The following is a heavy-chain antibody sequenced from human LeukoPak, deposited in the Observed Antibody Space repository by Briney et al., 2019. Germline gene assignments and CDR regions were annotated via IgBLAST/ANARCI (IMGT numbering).Heavy chain of an antibody. Sequence: SVKVSCKASGGTFSSYAISWVRQAPGQGLEWMGGIIPIFGTANHAQKFQGRVTITADESTSTAYMELSSLRSEDTAVYYCARGSYGSGPYYYYMDVWGKGTTVTISS. J-gene: IGHJ6*03. CDR1: GGTFSSYA. D-gene: IGHD3-10*01. CDR3: ARGSYGSGPYYYYMDV. CDR2: IIPIFGTA. V-gene: IGHV1-69*13.